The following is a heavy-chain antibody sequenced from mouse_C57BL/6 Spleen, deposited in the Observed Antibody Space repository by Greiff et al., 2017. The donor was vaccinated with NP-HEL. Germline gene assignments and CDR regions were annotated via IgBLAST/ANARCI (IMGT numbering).Heavy chain of an antibody. V-gene: IGHV1-64*01. D-gene: IGHD1-1*01. CDR1: GYTFTSYW. Sequence: QVQLQQPGAELVKPGASVKLSCKASGYTFTSYWMTWVKQRPGQGLEWIGMIHPNSGSTNYNEKFKSKATLTVDKSSSTAYMQLSILTSEDSAGYYCGRKKGSSFFSYWGQGTLVTVSA. J-gene: IGHJ3*01. CDR3: GRKKGSSFFSY. CDR2: IHPNSGST.